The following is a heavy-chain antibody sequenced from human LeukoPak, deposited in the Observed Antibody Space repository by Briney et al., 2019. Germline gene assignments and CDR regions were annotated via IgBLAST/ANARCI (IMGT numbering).Heavy chain of an antibody. V-gene: IGHV3-33*01. J-gene: IGHJ4*02. CDR3: ARDNDSSGYLDH. D-gene: IGHD3-22*01. CDR1: GFTFSSYG. CDR2: IWYDGSNK. Sequence: GGSLRLSCAASGFTFSSYGMHWVRQAPGKGLEWVAVIWYDGSNKYYADSVKGRFTISRDNSKNTLYLQMNSLRAEDTAVYYCARDNDSSGYLDHWGQGTLVTVSS.